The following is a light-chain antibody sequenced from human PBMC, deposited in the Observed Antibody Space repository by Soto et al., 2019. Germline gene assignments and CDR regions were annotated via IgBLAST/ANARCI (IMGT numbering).Light chain of an antibody. CDR1: QNINSL. V-gene: IGKV1-5*03. CDR2: KAA. Sequence: DIPMTQSPSTLSASVGDRVTITCRASQNINSLLAWYQQKPGKAPKVLIYKAASLESGVPSRFSGSGSGTEFTLTISSLQPDDFATYYCQQYNNYWTFGQGTKVEIK. CDR3: QQYNNYWT. J-gene: IGKJ1*01.